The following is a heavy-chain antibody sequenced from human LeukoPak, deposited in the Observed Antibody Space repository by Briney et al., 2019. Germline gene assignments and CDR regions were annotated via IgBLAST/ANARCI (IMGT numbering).Heavy chain of an antibody. CDR1: GYTFTSYG. J-gene: IGHJ5*02. D-gene: IGHD3-3*01. V-gene: IGHV1-18*01. CDR2: ISAYNGNT. CDR3: ARPNDYDFWSGLDWFDP. Sequence: ASVKVSCKASGYTFTSYGISWVQQAPGQGLEWMGWISAYNGNTNYAQKLQGRVTMTTDTSTSTAYMDLRSLRSDDTAVYYCARPNDYDFWSGLDWFDPWGQGTLVTVSS.